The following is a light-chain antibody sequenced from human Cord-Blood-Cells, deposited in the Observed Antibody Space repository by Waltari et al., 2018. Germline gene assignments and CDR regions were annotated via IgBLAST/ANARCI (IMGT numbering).Light chain of an antibody. V-gene: IGLV1-47*01. CDR1: SSNIGSHY. CDR3: AAWDDSLSGPV. CDR2: RNN. J-gene: IGLJ3*02. Sequence: GQRDTISCSRSSSNIGSHYLYWYQQLPGTAPKLLIYRNNQRPSGVPDRFSGSKSGTSASLAISGLRSEDEADYYCAAWDDSLSGPVFGGGTKLTVL.